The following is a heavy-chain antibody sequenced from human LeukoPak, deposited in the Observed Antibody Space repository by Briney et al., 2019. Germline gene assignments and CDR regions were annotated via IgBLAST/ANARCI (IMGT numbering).Heavy chain of an antibody. Sequence: GGSLRLSCAASGFIFSTYWMHWVPQAPGKGLVWVARINPDGSTSSYADSVKGRLTISRDNAKNTLYLQMSSLKADDTAVYYCARGGLEPVDRWGQGTLVTVSS. CDR1: GFIFSTYW. J-gene: IGHJ5*02. D-gene: IGHD1-1*01. CDR2: INPDGSTS. CDR3: ARGGLEPVDR. V-gene: IGHV3-74*01.